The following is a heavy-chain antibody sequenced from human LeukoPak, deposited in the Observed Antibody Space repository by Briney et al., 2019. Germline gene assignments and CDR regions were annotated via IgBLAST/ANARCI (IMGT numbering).Heavy chain of an antibody. J-gene: IGHJ6*03. D-gene: IGHD6-13*01. CDR3: ARLGSSCWDYYYYYMDV. CDR1: GFTFSSYS. Sequence: PGGSLRLSCAASGFTFSSYSMNWVRQAPGKGLEWVSSISSSSSYIYYADSVKGRFTISRDNAKNSLYLQMNSLRAEDTAVYYCARLGSSCWDYYYYYMDVWGKGTTVTVSS. V-gene: IGHV3-21*01. CDR2: ISSSSSYI.